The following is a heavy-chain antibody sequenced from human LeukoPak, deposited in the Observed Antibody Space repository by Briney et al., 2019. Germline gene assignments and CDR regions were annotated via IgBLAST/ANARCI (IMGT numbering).Heavy chain of an antibody. CDR3: ATGRHYYDSSGYYDY. CDR1: GYTLTELS. J-gene: IGHJ4*02. CDR2: FDPEDGET. Sequence: ASVTVSFKVSGYTLTELSMHWVRQAPGKGLGWMGGFDPEDGETIYAQKFQGRVTMTEDTSTDTAYMEPSSLRSEDTAVYYCATGRHYYDSSGYYDYWGQGTLVTVSS. V-gene: IGHV1-24*01. D-gene: IGHD3-22*01.